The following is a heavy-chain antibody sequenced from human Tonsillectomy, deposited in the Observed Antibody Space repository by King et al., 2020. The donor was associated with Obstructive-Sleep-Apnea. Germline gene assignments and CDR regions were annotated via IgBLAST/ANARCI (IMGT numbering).Heavy chain of an antibody. V-gene: IGHV4-59*01. CDR3: ARDLTGTAFYYYGMDV. CDR2: IYYSGST. J-gene: IGHJ6*02. Sequence: VQLQESGPGLVKPSETLSLTCTVSGGSISSYYWSWIRQPPGKGLEWIGYIYYSGSTNYNPSLKSRVTISVDTSKNQFSLKLSSVTAPDTAVYYCARDLTGTAFYYYGMDVWGQGTTVTVSS. CDR1: GGSISSYY. D-gene: IGHD1-20*01.